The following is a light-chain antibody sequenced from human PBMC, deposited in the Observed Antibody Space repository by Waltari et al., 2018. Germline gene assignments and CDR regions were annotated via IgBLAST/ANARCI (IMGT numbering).Light chain of an antibody. V-gene: IGKV6-21*02. CDR1: QSIGSR. CDR3: PPSSSFPLP. J-gene: IGKJ4*01. Sequence: EILLTQSPAFRSMTLKEKVTVTCQASQSIGSRLHWYQQKPDKSPKHLIKYASQSILGVPSMFSCSGAGAYFTLIINILHADVATTYYCPPSSSFPLPFGAVTKVEIK. CDR2: YAS.